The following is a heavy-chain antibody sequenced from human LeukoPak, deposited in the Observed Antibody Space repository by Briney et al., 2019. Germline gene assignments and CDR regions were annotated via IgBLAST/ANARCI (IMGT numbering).Heavy chain of an antibody. D-gene: IGHD3-9*01. J-gene: IGHJ3*02. V-gene: IGHV3-7*03. CDR1: GITFNRYW. CDR3: ARDLTPYDATVYFGAFDI. Sequence: GGSLRLSCAASGITFNRYWMSWVRQAPGKGLEWLANINQDGGETYYVDSVKGRFTISRDNAKNSLYLQMNSLRAEDTALYYCARDLTPYDATVYFGAFDIWGQGTMVTVSS. CDR2: INQDGGET.